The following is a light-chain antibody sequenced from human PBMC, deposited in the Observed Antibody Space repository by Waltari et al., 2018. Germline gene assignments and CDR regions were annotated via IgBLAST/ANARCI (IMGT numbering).Light chain of an antibody. J-gene: IGLJ2*01. CDR1: TSDIGNHDY. Sequence: QSALTQPASVSGSPGQSITISCTGTTSDIGNHDYVSWYQQHPGKAPKLSIYEGTNRPSGVSTRFSGSKSGSTASLTISGLQADDEAHYYCSSYTGSTTLLVFGGGTDLTVL. CDR2: EGT. CDR3: SSYTGSTTLLV. V-gene: IGLV2-14*01.